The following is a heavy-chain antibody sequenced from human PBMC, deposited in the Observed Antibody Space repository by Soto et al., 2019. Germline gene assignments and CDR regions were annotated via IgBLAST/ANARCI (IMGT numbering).Heavy chain of an antibody. V-gene: IGHV3-21*01. Sequence: EVQLVESGGGQVKPGGSLRLSCAASGFSFSSDSMGWVRQAPGKGLEWVSSISSSGSFMNYADSVKGRFTISRDNAKNSLYLQMTSLKDEDTAVYYCARDPPTGSTLDWFDSWGQGTLVTVSS. CDR3: ARDPPTGSTLDWFDS. CDR1: GFSFSSDS. D-gene: IGHD1-7*01. J-gene: IGHJ5*01. CDR2: ISSSGSFM.